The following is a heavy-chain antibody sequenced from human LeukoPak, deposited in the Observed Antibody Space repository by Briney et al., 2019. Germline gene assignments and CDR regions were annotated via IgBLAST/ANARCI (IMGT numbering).Heavy chain of an antibody. V-gene: IGHV5-51*01. J-gene: IGHJ4*02. CDR3: ARHIVGALYYFDY. CDR1: GYSFTSYW. Sequence: GESLKISCKGSGYSFTSYWIGWVRQMPGKGLEWMGIIYPGDSDTRYSPSFQGQVTISADKSICTAYLQWSSLKASDTAMYYCARHIVGALYYFDYWGQGTLVTVSS. CDR2: IYPGDSDT. D-gene: IGHD1-26*01.